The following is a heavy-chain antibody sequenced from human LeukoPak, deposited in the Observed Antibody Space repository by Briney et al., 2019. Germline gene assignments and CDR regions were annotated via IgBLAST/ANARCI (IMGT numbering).Heavy chain of an antibody. Sequence: GGSLRLSCAASGFTFSNNYMNWVRQAPGKGLEWVSLIYSGGSSDYADSVKGRFTISRDNSKNTLYLQMNSLRAEDTAVYYCARARGVIVVGYMDVWGKGTTVTVSS. CDR3: ARARGVIVVGYMDV. V-gene: IGHV3-66*01. D-gene: IGHD2-21*01. J-gene: IGHJ6*03. CDR1: GFTFSNNY. CDR2: IYSGGSS.